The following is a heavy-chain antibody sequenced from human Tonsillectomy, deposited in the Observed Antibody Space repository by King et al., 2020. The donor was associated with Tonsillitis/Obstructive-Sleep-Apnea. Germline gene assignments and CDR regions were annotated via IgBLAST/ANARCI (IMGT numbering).Heavy chain of an antibody. CDR3: AKDCDYIVDY. Sequence: QLVQSGAEVEKPGASVEVSCKASGYTFNNCGVTWVRQAPGQGLEWMGWISAYNGNTHYAQEFQGRVTMTTDTSTTTAYMELRSLRSDDTAVYYCAKDCDYIVDYWGQGTLVTVSS. V-gene: IGHV1-18*01. CDR2: ISAYNGNT. CDR1: GYTFNNCG. J-gene: IGHJ4*02. D-gene: IGHD4-17*01.